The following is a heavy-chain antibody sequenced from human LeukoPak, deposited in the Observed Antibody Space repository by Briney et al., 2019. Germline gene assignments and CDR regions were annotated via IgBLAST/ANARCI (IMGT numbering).Heavy chain of an antibody. CDR3: AKGKYYYDSSAYNFFDY. V-gene: IGHV3-30*18. D-gene: IGHD3-22*01. Sequence: GGSLRLSCAASGFTFSSYGMHWVRQAPGKGLEWVAVISYDGSNKYYADSVKGRFTISRDNSKNTLYLQMNSLRAEDTAVYYCAKGKYYYDSSAYNFFDYWGQGTLVTVSS. J-gene: IGHJ4*02. CDR2: ISYDGSNK. CDR1: GFTFSSYG.